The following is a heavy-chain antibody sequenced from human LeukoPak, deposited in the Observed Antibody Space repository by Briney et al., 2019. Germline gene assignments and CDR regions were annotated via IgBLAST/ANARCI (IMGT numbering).Heavy chain of an antibody. D-gene: IGHD3-10*01. V-gene: IGHV3-15*01. CDR2: LKSKTHDETT. CDR3: TIGAYYYGSDSYRGYYFDY. J-gene: IGHJ4*02. CDR1: GFTFTNAW. Sequence: GGSLRLSCAASGFTFTNAWMTWVRQAPGKGLEWVGRLKSKTHDETTDYAAPVKGRFTISRDDSKNTVYLQVNSLKTEDTAVYYCTIGAYYYGSDSYRGYYFDYWGQGTLVTVSS.